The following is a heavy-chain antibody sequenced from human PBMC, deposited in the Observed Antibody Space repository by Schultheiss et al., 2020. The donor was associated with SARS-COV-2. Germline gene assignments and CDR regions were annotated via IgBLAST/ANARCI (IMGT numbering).Heavy chain of an antibody. CDR1: GFTFSSYW. Sequence: GESLKISCAASGFTFSSYWMSWVRQAPGKGLEWVANIKQDGSEKYYVDSVKGRFTISRDNAKNSLYLQMNSLRAEDTAVYYCARDLRYFDWLREFGYWGQGTLVTVSS. CDR2: IKQDGSEK. D-gene: IGHD3-9*01. CDR3: ARDLRYFDWLREFGY. J-gene: IGHJ4*02. V-gene: IGHV3-7*01.